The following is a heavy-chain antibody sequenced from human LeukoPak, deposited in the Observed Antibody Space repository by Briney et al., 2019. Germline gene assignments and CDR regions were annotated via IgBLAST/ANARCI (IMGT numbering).Heavy chain of an antibody. Sequence: SVKVSCKASGYTFTSYAISWVRQAPGQGLEWMGGIIPIFGTANYAQKFQGRVTITADESTSTAYMELSSLRSEDTAVYYCARRHDYYGSGSYPVWGQGALVTVSS. D-gene: IGHD3-10*01. V-gene: IGHV1-69*13. CDR2: IIPIFGTA. CDR1: GYTFTSYA. CDR3: ARRHDYYGSGSYPV. J-gene: IGHJ4*02.